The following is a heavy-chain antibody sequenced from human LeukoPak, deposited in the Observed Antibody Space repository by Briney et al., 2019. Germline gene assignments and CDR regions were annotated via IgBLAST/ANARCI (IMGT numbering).Heavy chain of an antibody. CDR3: AKDRSIGTYYTFDH. CDR2: ISGSGDST. V-gene: IGHV3-23*01. Sequence: GSLRLSCAASGLTFSNYAMRWVRQAPGKGLEWVSGISGSGDSTYYADSVKGRFTISRDNSKSSLYLQMSSLTAADTAVYYCAKDRSIGTYYTFDHWGQGTLVTVSS. CDR1: GLTFSNYA. J-gene: IGHJ4*02. D-gene: IGHD1-26*01.